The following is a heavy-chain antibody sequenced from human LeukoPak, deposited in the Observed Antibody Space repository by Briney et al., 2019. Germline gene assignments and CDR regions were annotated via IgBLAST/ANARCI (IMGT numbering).Heavy chain of an antibody. CDR1: GASISSHY. V-gene: IGHV4-59*11. D-gene: IGHD6-13*01. J-gene: IGHJ5*02. CDR3: TRDLADSWYYH. Sequence: PSETLSLTCAVSGASISSHYWRWVRQSPGKGLEWIGYIYYSGSTNYNPSLKSRVTISVDTSKNQFSLKLSSVTAADTAVYYCTRDLADSWYYHWGRGILVTVSS. CDR2: IYYSGST.